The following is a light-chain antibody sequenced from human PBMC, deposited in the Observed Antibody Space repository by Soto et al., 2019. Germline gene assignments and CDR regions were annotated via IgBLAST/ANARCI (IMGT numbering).Light chain of an antibody. V-gene: IGKV3-15*01. CDR2: GAS. CDR3: QQYNNWT. Sequence: EIVMTQSPATLSVSPGERATLSCRASQSVSSNLAWYQQKPGQAPRLLIYGASTRATGIPARFSGSGSGTEFTLTISSLQSEDLGVYYCQQYNNWTFGQGTKVEIK. J-gene: IGKJ1*01. CDR1: QSVSSN.